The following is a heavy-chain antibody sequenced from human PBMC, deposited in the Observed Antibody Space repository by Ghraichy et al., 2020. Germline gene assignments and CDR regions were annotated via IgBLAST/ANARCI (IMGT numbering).Heavy chain of an antibody. Sequence: SETLSLTCTVSGDSINGYYWSWIRQPPGKGLEWIGDIYYSGSTTYNPSLKSRLTISVDTSKNQFSLRLSSVIAADPAVYYCAGVALTTGWGQNFNYWGQGTLVTVSS. CDR3: AGVALTTGWGQNFNY. V-gene: IGHV4-59*01. CDR2: IYYSGST. CDR1: GDSINGYY. J-gene: IGHJ4*02. D-gene: IGHD4-11*01.